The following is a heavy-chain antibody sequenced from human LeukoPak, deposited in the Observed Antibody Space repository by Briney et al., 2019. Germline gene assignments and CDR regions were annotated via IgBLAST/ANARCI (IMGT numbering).Heavy chain of an antibody. CDR2: ISASGAGT. J-gene: IGHJ4*02. CDR1: GFTFSTYA. Sequence: GGSLRLSCAASGFTFSTYAMSWVRQAPGKGLEWVSSISASGAGTYYADSVKGRFTISRDNSKNTLYLQMNSLRAEDTAVYYCARDILPYYYDRSGYYYGSNYWGQGTLVTVSS. V-gene: IGHV3-23*01. CDR3: ARDILPYYYDRSGYYYGSNY. D-gene: IGHD3-22*01.